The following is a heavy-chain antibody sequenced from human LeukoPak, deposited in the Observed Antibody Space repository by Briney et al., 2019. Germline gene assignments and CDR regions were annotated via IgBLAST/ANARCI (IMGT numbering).Heavy chain of an antibody. CDR3: ARDSAPIGYCSSTSCKNLDY. CDR1: GFTFSSYA. J-gene: IGHJ4*02. CDR2: ISYDGSNK. V-gene: IGHV3-30-3*01. Sequence: GGSLRLSCAASGFTFSSYAMHWVRQAPGKGLEWVAVISYDGSNKYYADSVKGRFTISRDNSKNTLYLQMNSLRAEDTAVYYCARDSAPIGYCSSTSCKNLDYWGQGTLVTVSS. D-gene: IGHD2-2*01.